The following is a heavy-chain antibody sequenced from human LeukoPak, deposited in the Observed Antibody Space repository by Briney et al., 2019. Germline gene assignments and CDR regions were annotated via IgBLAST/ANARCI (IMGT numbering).Heavy chain of an antibody. D-gene: IGHD6-25*01. CDR1: GYTFTSYG. J-gene: IGHJ5*02. V-gene: IGHV1-18*01. CDR3: ARDPPSAASLHWFDP. CDR2: ISAYNGNT. Sequence: ASVKVSCKASGYTFTSYGISWVRQAPGQRLEWMGWISAYNGNTNYAQKLQGRVTMTTDPSTSTAYMDLGSLRSDDPAVDYCARDPPSAASLHWFDPWGQGTLVTVSS.